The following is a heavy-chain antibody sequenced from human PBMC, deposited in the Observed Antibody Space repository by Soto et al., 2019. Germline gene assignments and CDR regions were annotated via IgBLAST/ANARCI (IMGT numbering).Heavy chain of an antibody. CDR2: IWYDGSNK. J-gene: IGHJ6*02. Sequence: PGGSLRLSCAASGFTFSSYGMHWVRQAPGKGLEWVAVIWYDGSNKYYADSVKGRFTISRDNSKNTLYLQMNSLRAEDTAVYYCARDLLYYDFWSGYPDQEYYYYGMDVWGQGTTVTVSS. CDR1: GFTFSSYG. D-gene: IGHD3-3*01. CDR3: ARDLLYYDFWSGYPDQEYYYYGMDV. V-gene: IGHV3-33*01.